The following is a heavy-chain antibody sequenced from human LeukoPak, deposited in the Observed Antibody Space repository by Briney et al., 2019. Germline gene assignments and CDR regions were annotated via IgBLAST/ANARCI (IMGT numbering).Heavy chain of an antibody. V-gene: IGHV1-8*01. D-gene: IGHD6-19*01. J-gene: IGHJ3*02. CDR2: MNPNSGNT. Sequence: ASVKVSCKASGYTFTSYDINWVRQATGQGLEWMGWMNPNSGNTGYAQKFQGRVTMTRNASISTAYMELSSLRSEDTAVYYCVSSGPKINDAFDIWGQGTMVTVSS. CDR1: GYTFTSYD. CDR3: VSSGPKINDAFDI.